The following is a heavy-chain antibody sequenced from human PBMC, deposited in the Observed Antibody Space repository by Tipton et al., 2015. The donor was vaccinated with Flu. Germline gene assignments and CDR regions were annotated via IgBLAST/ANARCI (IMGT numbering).Heavy chain of an antibody. J-gene: IGHJ5*01. Sequence: QLVQSGAEVKKPGASVKVSCRASGYTFIRNYVHWVRQAPGQGLEWMGIINPNGGATTYEKKFQGRVTITRDTSAGTVYMELSSLRSEDTAMYYCARDKSAANTVWWFDSWGQGTLVTVSS. CDR2: INPNGGAT. V-gene: IGHV1-46*01. CDR3: ARDKSAANTVWWFDS. D-gene: IGHD1-26*01. CDR1: GYTFIRNY.